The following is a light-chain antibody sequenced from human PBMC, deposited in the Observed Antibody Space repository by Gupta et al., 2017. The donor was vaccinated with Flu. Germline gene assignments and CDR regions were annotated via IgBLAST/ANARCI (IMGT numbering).Light chain of an antibody. CDR1: QSVSSSY. CDR2: GAS. V-gene: IGKV3-20*01. CDR3: QQYCSSPKT. J-gene: IGKJ1*01. Sequence: EIVLTQSPGTLSLSPGERATLSCRASQSVSSSYLAWYQQKPGQAPRLLIYGASSRATGIPDRFSGSGSGTXFTLTIXRLEPEDYAVYYCQQYCSSPKTFGXGTKVEIK.